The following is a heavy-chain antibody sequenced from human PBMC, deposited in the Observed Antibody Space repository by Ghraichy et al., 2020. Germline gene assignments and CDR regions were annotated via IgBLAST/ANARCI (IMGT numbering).Heavy chain of an antibody. CDR2: TSYDGSNK. CDR3: AKERDTSGYYSFRGDYYGMDG. Sequence: GGSLRLSCAASGFTFSKYGMHWVRQAPGKGLEWVAVTSYDGSNKYYADSVKGRLTISRDNSKNTLYLQVNSLRAEDTAVYYCAKERDTSGYYSFRGDYYGMDGWGQGTTVTVSS. D-gene: IGHD3-22*01. J-gene: IGHJ6*02. CDR1: GFTFSKYG. V-gene: IGHV3-30*18.